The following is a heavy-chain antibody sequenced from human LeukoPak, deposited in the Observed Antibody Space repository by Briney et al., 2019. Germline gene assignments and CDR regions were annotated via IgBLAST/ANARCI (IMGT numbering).Heavy chain of an antibody. J-gene: IGHJ6*03. D-gene: IGHD2-2*01. CDR1: GFTFSSYA. CDR3: ANSGWGFKEVVVPAAGYYYYMDV. V-gene: IGHV3-23*01. Sequence: GGSLRLSCAASGFTFSSYAMSWVRQAPGKGLEWVSAISGSGGSTYYADSVKGRFTISRDNSKNTLYLQMNSLRAEDTAVYYCANSGWGFKEVVVPAAGYYYYMDVWGKGTTVTVSS. CDR2: ISGSGGST.